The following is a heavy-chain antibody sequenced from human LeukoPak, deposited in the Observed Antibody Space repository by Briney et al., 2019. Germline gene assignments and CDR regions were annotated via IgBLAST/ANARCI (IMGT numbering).Heavy chain of an antibody. CDR3: ARATVIGDVPVPGYMDV. CDR1: GFSFSNYD. D-gene: IGHD2-21*01. Sequence: GGSLRLSCAASGFSFSNYDMDWVRQVAGKGLEWVSSIGTIGDTFYPGSVKGRFTISRENAKNSLYLQMNSLRAGDAAVYYCARATVIGDVPVPGYMDVWGKGTTVTVSS. J-gene: IGHJ6*03. CDR2: IGTIGDT. V-gene: IGHV3-13*01.